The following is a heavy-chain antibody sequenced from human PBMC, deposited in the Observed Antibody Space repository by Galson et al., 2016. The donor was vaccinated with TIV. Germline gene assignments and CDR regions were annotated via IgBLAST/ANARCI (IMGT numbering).Heavy chain of an antibody. V-gene: IGHV1-46*01. J-gene: IGHJ4*02. Sequence: SVKVSCKASGYIFTSWYMHWVRQAPGQGLEWVGMVSTSGGTTSYAQKFQGRVAMTSDTSTSTVYMELNSLKSEDTAVYYCARGPGYTYGYIFDYWGQGTPVTVAS. CDR3: ARGPGYTYGYIFDY. CDR1: GYIFTSWY. CDR2: VSTSGGTT. D-gene: IGHD5-18*01.